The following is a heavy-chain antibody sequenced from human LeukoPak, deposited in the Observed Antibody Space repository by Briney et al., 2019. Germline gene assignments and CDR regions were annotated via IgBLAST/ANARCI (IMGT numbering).Heavy chain of an antibody. D-gene: IGHD5-18*01. CDR2: IYTSGST. CDR1: GGSISSYY. Sequence: SETLSLTCTVSGGSISSYYWSWIRQPAGKGLEWIGRIYTSGSTNYNPSLKSRVTMSVDTSKNQLSLKLSSVTAADTAVYYCARDQLDTAIDYYYYGMDVWGQGTTVTVSS. V-gene: IGHV4-4*07. J-gene: IGHJ6*02. CDR3: ARDQLDTAIDYYYYGMDV.